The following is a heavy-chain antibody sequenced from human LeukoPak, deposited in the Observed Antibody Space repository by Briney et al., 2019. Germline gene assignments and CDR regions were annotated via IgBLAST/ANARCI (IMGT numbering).Heavy chain of an antibody. CDR2: IIPIFGTA. Sequence: ASVKVSCKASGGTFSSYAISWVRQAPGQGLEWMGGIIPIFGTANYAQKFQGRVTITTDESTSTAYMELSSLRAEDTAVYYCARDGYDILTGYLNWGQGTLVTVSS. D-gene: IGHD3-9*01. CDR3: ARDGYDILTGYLN. V-gene: IGHV1-69*05. J-gene: IGHJ4*02. CDR1: GGTFSSYA.